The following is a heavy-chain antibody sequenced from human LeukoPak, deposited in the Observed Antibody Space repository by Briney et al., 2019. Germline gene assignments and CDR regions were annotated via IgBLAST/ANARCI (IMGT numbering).Heavy chain of an antibody. D-gene: IGHD2-21*02. J-gene: IGHJ5*02. Sequence: SVKVSCKASGGTFSSYAISWVRQAPGQGLEWMGGIIPIFGTANYAQKFQGRVTITADESTSTAYMELSSLRAEDTAVYYCAKDLKPDLWHIVVVTAIGTWGQGTLVTVSS. CDR2: IIPIFGTA. CDR1: GGTFSSYA. V-gene: IGHV1-69*13. CDR3: AKDLKPDLWHIVVVTAIGT.